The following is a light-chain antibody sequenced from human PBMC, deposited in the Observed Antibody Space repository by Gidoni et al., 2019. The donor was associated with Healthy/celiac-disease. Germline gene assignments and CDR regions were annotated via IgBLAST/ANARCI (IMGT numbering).Light chain of an antibody. Sequence: ELVMSHAPASLPVSPGERATLPCRASQSVSSNLAWYQQKPAQAPRLLIYGASTRATGIPARFSGSGSGTEFTLTISSLQSEDFAVYYCQQYNNWPSWTFGQGTKVEIK. CDR1: QSVSSN. V-gene: IGKV3-15*01. CDR3: QQYNNWPSWT. CDR2: GAS. J-gene: IGKJ1*01.